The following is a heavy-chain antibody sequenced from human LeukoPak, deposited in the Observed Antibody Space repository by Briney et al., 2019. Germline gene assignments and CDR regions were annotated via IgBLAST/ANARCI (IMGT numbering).Heavy chain of an antibody. CDR2: INPNSGGT. D-gene: IGHD6-19*01. CDR3: AMLGGWYVSGMDV. V-gene: IGHV1-2*02. Sequence: ASVKVSCKASGYIISSYYIHWVRQAPGQGLEWMGWINPNSGGTNYAQKFQGRVTMTRDTSISTAYMELSRLRSDDTAVYYCAMLGGWYVSGMDVWGQGTTVTVSS. CDR1: GYIISSYY. J-gene: IGHJ6*02.